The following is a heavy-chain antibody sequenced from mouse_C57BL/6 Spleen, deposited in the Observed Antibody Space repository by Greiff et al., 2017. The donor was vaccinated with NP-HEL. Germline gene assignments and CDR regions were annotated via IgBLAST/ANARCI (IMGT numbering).Heavy chain of an antibody. CDR2: IYPGSGNT. J-gene: IGHJ2*01. Sequence: VQLQQSGAELVRPGASVKLSCKASGYTFTDYYINWVKQRPGQGLEWIARIYPGSGNTYYNEKFKGKATLTAEKSSRTAYMQLSSLTSEDSAVYFCARSGITTGYFDYWGQGTTLTVSS. V-gene: IGHV1-76*01. CDR3: ARSGITTGYFDY. D-gene: IGHD1-1*01. CDR1: GYTFTDYY.